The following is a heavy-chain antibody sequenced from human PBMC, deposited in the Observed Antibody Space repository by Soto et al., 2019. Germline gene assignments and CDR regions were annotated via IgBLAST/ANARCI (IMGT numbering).Heavy chain of an antibody. J-gene: IGHJ6*03. CDR1: SGSIRHSDRF. D-gene: IGHD3-10*01. CDR3: ARVLRDYPFYYYYMDV. V-gene: IGHV4-39*01. CDR2: IYYSGST. Sequence: FSGSIRHSDRFWAWIRRPPGKGLEWIGNIYYSGSTYYNPSLKSRVTISVDTSKNQFSLKLSSMTAADTAVYYCARVLRDYPFYYYYMDVWGKGTTVTVSS.